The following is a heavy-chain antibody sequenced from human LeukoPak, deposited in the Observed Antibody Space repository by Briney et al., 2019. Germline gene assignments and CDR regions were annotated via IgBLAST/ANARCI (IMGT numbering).Heavy chain of an antibody. J-gene: IGHJ4*02. Sequence: GGSLQISFKGSGYRFPAYWIGWARQMPGKGLEWMGIIYPGDSDTRYSPSFQGQVTISADRSISTAYLQWSSLKASDTAMYYCARRAGYSAYDGDFDYWGQGTLVTVSS. V-gene: IGHV5-51*01. CDR1: GYRFPAYW. CDR2: IYPGDSDT. D-gene: IGHD5-12*01. CDR3: ARRAGYSAYDGDFDY.